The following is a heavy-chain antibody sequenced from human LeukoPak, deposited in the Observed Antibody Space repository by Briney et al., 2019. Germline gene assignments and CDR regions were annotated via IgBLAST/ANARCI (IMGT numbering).Heavy chain of an antibody. V-gene: IGHV4-38-2*02. CDR2: IYYSGST. CDR3: ARLYIAAAGEQVDY. J-gene: IGHJ4*02. CDR1: GYSISSGYY. D-gene: IGHD6-13*01. Sequence: SETLSLTCTVSGYSISSGYYWGWIRQPPGKGLEWIGSIYYSGSTYYNPSLKSRVTIPVDTSKNQFSLKLSSVTAADTAVYYCARLYIAAAGEQVDYWGQGTLVTVSS.